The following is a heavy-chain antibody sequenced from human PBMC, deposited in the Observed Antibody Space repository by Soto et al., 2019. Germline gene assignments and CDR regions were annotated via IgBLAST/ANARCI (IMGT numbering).Heavy chain of an antibody. Sequence: PGGSLRLSCAASGFTFSSYAMSWVRQAPGKGLEWVSGISGNGDSTYYADSVKGRVTFSRDNSKNTLHLQMSSLRAEAPALYYFAKAITAGGYAWHICGQATMVAVSS. CDR3: AKAITAGGYAWHI. J-gene: IGHJ3*02. D-gene: IGHD2-8*01. CDR1: GFTFSSYA. CDR2: ISGNGDST. V-gene: IGHV3-23*01.